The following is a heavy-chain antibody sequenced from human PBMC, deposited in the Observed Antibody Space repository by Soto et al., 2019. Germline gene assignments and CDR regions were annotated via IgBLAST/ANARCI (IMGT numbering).Heavy chain of an antibody. V-gene: IGHV5-10-1*01. J-gene: IGHJ6*02. CDR1: GYNVTSYR. CDR2: IDPSDSYT. Sequence: GSLKSSHKGSGYNVTSYRISPVPPKPRKGLEWMGRIDPSDSYTNYSPSFQGHVTISADKSISTAYLQWSSLKASDTAMYYCARHPPHTAMVRGMDVWGQGTTVTVSS. D-gene: IGHD5-18*01. CDR3: ARHPPHTAMVRGMDV.